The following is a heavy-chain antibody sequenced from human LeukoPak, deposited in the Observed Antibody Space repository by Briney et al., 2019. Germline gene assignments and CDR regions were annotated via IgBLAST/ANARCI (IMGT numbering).Heavy chain of an antibody. V-gene: IGHV4-38-2*01. J-gene: IGHJ4*02. CDR3: ARAEINDYNRY. D-gene: IGHD4-11*01. CDR1: GYSIRSGYQ. Sequence: AETLSLTCSVSGYSIRSGYQRGWIRQAAGEGVEWIGMMNYSGKTYHNPSLKSRVTISIHPSKNQIFLKLRSTTAADTAHYYCARAEINDYNRYWGQGILVSVSS. CDR2: MNYSGKT.